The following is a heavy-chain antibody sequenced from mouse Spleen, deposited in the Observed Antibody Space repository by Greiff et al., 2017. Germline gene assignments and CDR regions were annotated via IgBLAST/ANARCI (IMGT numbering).Heavy chain of an antibody. CDR2: IDPDGGGT. D-gene: IGHD1-1*01. CDR3: ARWDYRGSFDY. V-gene: IGHV1-72*01. Sequence: VQLVESGAELVKPGASVKLSCKASGYTFTSYWMDWVKQRPGRGLGWIGKIDPDGGGTKYNEKFKSKATLTVDKPSSTAYMQLSSLTSEDSAVYYCARWDYRGSFDYWGQGTTLTVSS. J-gene: IGHJ2*01. CDR1: GYTFTSYW.